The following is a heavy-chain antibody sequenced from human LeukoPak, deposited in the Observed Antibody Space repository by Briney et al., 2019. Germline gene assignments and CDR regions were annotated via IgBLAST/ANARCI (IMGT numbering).Heavy chain of an antibody. CDR2: ISAYNGNT. V-gene: IGHV1-18*01. Sequence: ASVKVSCKASGYTFTSYGISWVRQAPGQGLEWMGWISAYNGNTNYAQKPQGRVTMTTDTSTSTAYMELRSLRSDDTAVYYCARAVVVDPDYYYYMDVWGKGTTVTVSS. D-gene: IGHD2-15*01. J-gene: IGHJ6*03. CDR1: GYTFTSYG. CDR3: ARAVVVDPDYYYYMDV.